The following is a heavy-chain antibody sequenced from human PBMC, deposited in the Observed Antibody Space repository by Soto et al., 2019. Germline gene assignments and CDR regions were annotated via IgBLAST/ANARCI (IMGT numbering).Heavy chain of an antibody. CDR1: GDSVSSNSAA. D-gene: IGHD6-19*01. Sequence: PSQTLSLTCAISGDSVSSNSAAWNRIRQSPSRGLEWLGRTYYRSKWYNDYAVSVKSRITINPDTSKNQFSLQLNSVTPEDTAVYYCAGEKYSSGWYGRGLNWFDPWGQGTLVTVSS. CDR3: AGEKYSSGWYGRGLNWFDP. CDR2: TYYRSKWYN. J-gene: IGHJ5*02. V-gene: IGHV6-1*01.